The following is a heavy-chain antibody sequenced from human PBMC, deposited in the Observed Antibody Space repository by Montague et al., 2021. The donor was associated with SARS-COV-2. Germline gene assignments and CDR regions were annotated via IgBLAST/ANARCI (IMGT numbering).Heavy chain of an antibody. CDR2: ISGSGGST. V-gene: IGHV3-23*01. CDR3: AKRYCSGGSCYSGFDP. CDR1: GFTFSSYA. J-gene: IGHJ5*02. Sequence: SLRLSLSASGFTFSSYARSWVRQAPGKGLEWVSAISGSGGSTYYADSVKGRFTISRDNSKNTLYLQMNSLRAEGTAVYYCAKRYCSGGSCYSGFDPWGQGTLVTVSS. D-gene: IGHD2-15*01.